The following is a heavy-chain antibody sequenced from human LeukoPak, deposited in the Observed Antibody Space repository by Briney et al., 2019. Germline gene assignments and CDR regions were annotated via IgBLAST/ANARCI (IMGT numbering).Heavy chain of an antibody. J-gene: IGHJ2*01. CDR3: ARDVSEVVRGNWYFDL. CDR2: INPSGGST. CDR1: GYTFTSYY. Sequence: AAVKVSCKASGYTFTSYYMHWVRQAPGQGLEWMGIINPSGGSTSYAQNFQGRVTMTRDTSTSTVYMELSSLRSEDTAVYYCARDVSEVVRGNWYFDLWGRGTLVTVSS. V-gene: IGHV1-46*01. D-gene: IGHD3-10*01.